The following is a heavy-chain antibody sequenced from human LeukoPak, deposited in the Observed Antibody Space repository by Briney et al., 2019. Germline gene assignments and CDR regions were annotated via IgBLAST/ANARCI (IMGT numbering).Heavy chain of an antibody. Sequence: PGGSLRLSCAASGFTFSSYAMHWVRQAPGKGLEWVAVISYDGSNKYYADSVKGRFTISRDNSKNTLYLQMNSLRAEDTAVYNCARLAGYSYATDYYGMDVWGQGTTVTVSS. V-gene: IGHV3-30*04. CDR3: ARLAGYSYATDYYGMDV. CDR2: ISYDGSNK. D-gene: IGHD5-18*01. J-gene: IGHJ6*02. CDR1: GFTFSSYA.